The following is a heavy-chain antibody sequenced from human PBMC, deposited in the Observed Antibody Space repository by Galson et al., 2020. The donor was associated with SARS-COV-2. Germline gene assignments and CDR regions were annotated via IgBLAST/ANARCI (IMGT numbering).Heavy chain of an antibody. CDR3: ARGTYYYDSSRLKPTSNWFDP. CDR1: GGSFSGYY. Sequence: SETLSLTCAVYGGSFSGYYWSWIRQPPGKGLEWIGEINHSGSTNYNPSLKSRVTISVDTSKNQFSLKLSSVTAADTAVYDCARGTYYYDSSRLKPTSNWFDPWGQGTLVTVSS. CDR2: INHSGST. J-gene: IGHJ5*02. V-gene: IGHV4-34*01. D-gene: IGHD3-22*01.